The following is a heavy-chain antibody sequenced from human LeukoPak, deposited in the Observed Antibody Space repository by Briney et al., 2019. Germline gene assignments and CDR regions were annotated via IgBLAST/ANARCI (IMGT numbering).Heavy chain of an antibody. CDR2: VDEGGST. CDR3: TRIVFGRFLDYYYGMDV. V-gene: IGHV4-59*08. Sequence: SQTLSPTCTVAGGSISSYCWRWIRQPAGEGLGWIGYVDEGGSTNYKPSRKSRVTIPVDTSRNQCSLKLSSVTAADTAVYYCTRIVFGRFLDYYYGMDVWGQGTTVTVSS. CDR1: GGSISSYC. J-gene: IGHJ6*02. D-gene: IGHD3-10*01.